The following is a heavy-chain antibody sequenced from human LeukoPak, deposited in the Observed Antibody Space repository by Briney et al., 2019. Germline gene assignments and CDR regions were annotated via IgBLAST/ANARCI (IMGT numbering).Heavy chain of an antibody. V-gene: IGHV4-59*08. D-gene: IGHD5-18*01. CDR2: IYYSGST. J-gene: IGHJ4*02. Sequence: SGTLSLTCTVSGASISSYYWSWIRQPPGKGLEWIGYIYYSGSTNYNPSLKSRVTISVDTSKSQFSLRLSSVTAADTAIYYCATSCGNSYGCYFDYWGQGTLVTVSP. CDR3: ATSCGNSYGCYFDY. CDR1: GASISSYY.